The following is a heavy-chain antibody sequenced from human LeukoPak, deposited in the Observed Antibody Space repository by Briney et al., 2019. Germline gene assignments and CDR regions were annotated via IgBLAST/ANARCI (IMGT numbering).Heavy chain of an antibody. CDR3: VGTGRGVYYFDY. CDR1: GGSLSSYY. J-gene: IGHJ4*02. CDR2: IYTSGST. V-gene: IGHV4-4*07. D-gene: IGHD3-10*01. Sequence: SEALSLTRTVSGGSLSSYYWSWMRQPVGKGLEWIGRIYTSGSTNYNPSLKSRVTMSVDTSKNQFSLKLSSVTAADTALYYCVGTGRGVYYFDYWGQGTRVTVSS.